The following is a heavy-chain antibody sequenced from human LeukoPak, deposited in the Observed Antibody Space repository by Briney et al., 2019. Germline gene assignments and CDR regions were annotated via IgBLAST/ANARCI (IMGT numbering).Heavy chain of an antibody. CDR2: ITGSGDFT. Sequence: PGGSLRLSCAASGFTFSTYGISSVRQAPGKGLEWVSAITGSGDFTKYADSVKGRFTISRDNSKNIVYLQMNSLRVEDTALYYCTKRITATTPFDSWGQGTLVIVSS. V-gene: IGHV3-23*01. CDR1: GFTFSTYG. D-gene: IGHD4-17*01. CDR3: TKRITATTPFDS. J-gene: IGHJ4*02.